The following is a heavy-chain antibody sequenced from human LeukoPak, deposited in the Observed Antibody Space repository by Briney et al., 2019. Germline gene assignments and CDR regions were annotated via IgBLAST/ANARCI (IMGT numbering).Heavy chain of an antibody. CDR1: GGSISSYY. D-gene: IGHD3-9*01. J-gene: IGHJ5*02. CDR3: ARTVYYDILTGYPNWFDP. V-gene: IGHV4-59*01. CDR2: IYYSGST. Sequence: SGTLSLTCTVSGGSISSYYWSWIRQPPGKGLEWIGYIYYSGSTNYNPSLKSRVTISVDTSKNQFSLKLSSVTAADTAVYYCARTVYYDILTGYPNWFDPWGQGTLVTVSS.